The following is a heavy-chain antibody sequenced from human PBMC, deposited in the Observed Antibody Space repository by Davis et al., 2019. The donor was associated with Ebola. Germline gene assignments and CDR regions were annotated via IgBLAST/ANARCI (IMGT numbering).Heavy chain of an antibody. CDR3: ARGDEHVDY. CDR1: GFTFSSYG. Sequence: GESLKISCAASGFTFSSYGMHWVRQAPGKGLEWVAVIWYDGSNKYYADSVKGRFTISRDNSKNTLYLQMNSLRAEDTAVYYCARGDEHVDYWAREPWSPSPQ. CDR2: IWYDGSNK. J-gene: IGHJ4*02. V-gene: IGHV3-33*01. D-gene: IGHD3-16*01.